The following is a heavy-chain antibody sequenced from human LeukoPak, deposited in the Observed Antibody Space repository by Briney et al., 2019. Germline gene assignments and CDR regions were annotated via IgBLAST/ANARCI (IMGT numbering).Heavy chain of an antibody. D-gene: IGHD5-18*01. CDR1: GFTFSSYG. CDR2: LSNTNMI. V-gene: IGHV3-48*01. CDR3: ARRGDTPMIGDY. Sequence: GGSLRLSCTASGFTFSSYGVNWVRQAPGKGLEWLSYLSNTNMIHYAESVKGRFTISRDNAKNSLYLQMDGLRGEDTAVYYCARRGDTPMIGDYWGQGTLVTVSS. J-gene: IGHJ4*02.